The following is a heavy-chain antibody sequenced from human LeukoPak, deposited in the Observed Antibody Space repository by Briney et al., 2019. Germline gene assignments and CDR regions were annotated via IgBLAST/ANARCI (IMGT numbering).Heavy chain of an antibody. CDR3: ARQASAASDY. CDR2: IYPGDSDT. V-gene: IGHV5-51*01. CDR1: GYSFTSFW. Sequence: GEALKISCKGSGYSFTSFWIGWVRQMPGKGLEWMGIIYPGDSDTKYSQSFQGQVTLSVDKSITTAYLQWSSLKASDTAMYYCARQASAASDYWGQGTLVTVSS. J-gene: IGHJ4*02. D-gene: IGHD6-13*01.